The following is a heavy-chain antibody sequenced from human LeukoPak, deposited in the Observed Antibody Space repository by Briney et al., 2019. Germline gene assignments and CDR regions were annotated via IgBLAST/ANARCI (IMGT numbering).Heavy chain of an antibody. J-gene: IGHJ4*02. CDR1: GFTVSSTY. Sequence: GGSLRLSCAASGFTVSSTYMSWVRQAPGKGLEWVSSVTSGGTTYYAGSVKGRFTISRDNSKNTVYLQMNSLRDEDTALYYCAKENSGSYSPVYFWGQGTLVTVSS. CDR3: AKENSGSYSPVYF. CDR2: VTSGGTT. D-gene: IGHD3-10*01. V-gene: IGHV3-53*01.